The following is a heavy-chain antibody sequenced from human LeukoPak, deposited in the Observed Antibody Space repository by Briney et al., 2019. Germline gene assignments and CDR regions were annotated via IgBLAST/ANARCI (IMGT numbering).Heavy chain of an antibody. CDR2: IIPIFGTA. D-gene: IGHD1-26*01. J-gene: IGHJ4*02. CDR1: GGTLSSYA. V-gene: IGHV1-69*05. Sequence: SVKISCKASGGTLSSYAISWVRQAHGQGLEWMGGIIPIFGTANYAQKFQGRVTITTDESTSTAYMELSSLRSEDTAVYYCARGGSGSYYPPYFDYWGQGTLVTVSS. CDR3: ARGGSGSYYPPYFDY.